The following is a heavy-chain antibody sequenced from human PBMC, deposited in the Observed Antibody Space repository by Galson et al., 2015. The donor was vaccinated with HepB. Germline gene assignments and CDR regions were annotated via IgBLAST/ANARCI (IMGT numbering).Heavy chain of an antibody. D-gene: IGHD2-8*01. Sequence: SLRLSCAASGFTFSSYSMNWVRQAPGKGLEWVSSISSSSSYIYYADSVKGRFTISRDNAKNSLYLQMNSLRAEDTAVYYCAREAMASTPSFDYWGQGTLVTVSS. J-gene: IGHJ4*02. V-gene: IGHV3-21*01. CDR2: ISSSSSYI. CDR3: AREAMASTPSFDY. CDR1: GFTFSSYS.